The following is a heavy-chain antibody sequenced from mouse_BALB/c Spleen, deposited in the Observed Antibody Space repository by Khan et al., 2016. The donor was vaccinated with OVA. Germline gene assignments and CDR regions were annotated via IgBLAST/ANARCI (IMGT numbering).Heavy chain of an antibody. Sequence: VQLQQSGAELMRPGASVKLSCKTSGYIFTSYWIHWVKQRSGQGLEWIARIYPGTGNTYYNEKFKDTATLTADKSYNTAYMQLSSLKSEYSAVYFCAREEPFYYFDYWGQGTTLTVSS. V-gene: IGHV1S132*01. CDR1: GYIFTSYW. CDR2: IYPGTGNT. CDR3: AREEPFYYFDY. J-gene: IGHJ2*01. D-gene: IGHD6-1*01.